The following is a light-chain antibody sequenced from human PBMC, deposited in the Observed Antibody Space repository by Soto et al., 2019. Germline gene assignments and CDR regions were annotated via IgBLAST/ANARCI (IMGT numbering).Light chain of an antibody. CDR2: EVS. Sequence: QSALTQPAAVSGSPGQSITIYCTGTSSDVGAYNYVSWYQEHPGNAPKLIIYEVSYRPSGVSHRFSGSKSGNTASLTISGLQAEDEADYYCSSYTSSSTLVAFGGGTKRTVL. J-gene: IGLJ2*01. CDR1: SSDVGAYNY. CDR3: SSYTSSSTLVA. V-gene: IGLV2-14*03.